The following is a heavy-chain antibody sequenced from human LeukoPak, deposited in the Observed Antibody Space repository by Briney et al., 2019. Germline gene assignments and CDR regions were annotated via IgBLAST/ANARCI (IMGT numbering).Heavy chain of an antibody. CDR2: VYVTGST. J-gene: IGHJ5*02. V-gene: IGHV4-4*07. CDR3: ARDRQWLVDH. Sequence: TSETLSLTCTVPGDSISSYYWSWIRQPAGKGLEWIGRVYVTGSTNLNPALQSRVTMSVDTSKNQFSMKLTSVTAADTAVYYCARDRQWLVDHWGQGTPVTVSS. CDR1: GDSISSYY. D-gene: IGHD6-19*01.